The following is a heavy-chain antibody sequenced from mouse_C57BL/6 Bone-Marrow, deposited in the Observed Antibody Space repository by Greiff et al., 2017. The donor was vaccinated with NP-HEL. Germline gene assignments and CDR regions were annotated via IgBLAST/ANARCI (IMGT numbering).Heavy chain of an antibody. J-gene: IGHJ3*01. V-gene: IGHV1-82*01. CDR1: GYAFSSSW. D-gene: IGHD3-1*01. CDR2: LYPGDGDT. CDR3: ASSAGFAY. Sequence: QVQLKQSGPELVKPGASVKLSCKASGYAFSSSWMNWVKQRPGQGLEWIGRLYPGDGDTNYNGKFKGKATLTEDKSSSAAYMQLSSLTAEDSAVYYCASSAGFAYWGQGTMVTVAA.